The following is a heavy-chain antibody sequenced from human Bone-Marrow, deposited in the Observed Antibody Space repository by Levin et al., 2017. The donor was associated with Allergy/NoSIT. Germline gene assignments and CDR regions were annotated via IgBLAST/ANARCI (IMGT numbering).Heavy chain of an antibody. D-gene: IGHD2-15*01. CDR3: ARDSVFSVVAANGRFDP. Sequence: ASVKVSCKASGYTFTGYYMHWVRQAPGQGLEWMGWINPNSGGTNYAQKFQGRVTMTRDTSISTAYMELSRLRSDDTAVYYCARDSVFSVVAANGRFDPWGQGTLVTVSS. V-gene: IGHV1-2*02. CDR2: INPNSGGT. CDR1: GYTFTGYY. J-gene: IGHJ5*02.